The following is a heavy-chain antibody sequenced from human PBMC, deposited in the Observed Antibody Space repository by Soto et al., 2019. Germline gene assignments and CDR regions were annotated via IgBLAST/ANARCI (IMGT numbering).Heavy chain of an antibody. CDR2: ISYDGSNK. J-gene: IGHJ6*02. V-gene: IGHV3-30*04. Sequence: PGGSLRLSCAASGFTFSSYAMHWVRQAPGKGLEWVAVISYDGSNKYYADSVKGRFTVSRDNSKNTLYLQMNSLRAEDTAVYYCAKVAQGDPLISDYGMDVWGQGTTVTVSS. CDR3: AKVAQGDPLISDYGMDV. CDR1: GFTFSSYA. D-gene: IGHD2-21*02.